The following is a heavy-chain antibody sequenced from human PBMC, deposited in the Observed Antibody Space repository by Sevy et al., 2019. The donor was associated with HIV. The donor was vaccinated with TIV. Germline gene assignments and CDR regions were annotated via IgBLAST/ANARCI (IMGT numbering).Heavy chain of an antibody. V-gene: IGHV4-38-2*01. CDR3: VRGSGGVRLDYYGLDV. CDR2: IYHRGNT. CDR1: GYSISSGYY. D-gene: IGHD2-15*01. J-gene: IGHJ6*02. Sequence: SETLSLTCVVSGYSISSGYYWGWVRQPPGKGLQWIGNIYHRGNTYYNPSLQSRATLSVETSKNQFSLKMTSVTATDTAVYYCVRGSGGVRLDYYGLDVWGQGTTVTVSS.